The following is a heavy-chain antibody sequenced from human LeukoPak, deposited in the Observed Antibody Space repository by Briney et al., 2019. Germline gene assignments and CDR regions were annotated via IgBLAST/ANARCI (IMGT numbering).Heavy chain of an antibody. D-gene: IGHD1-26*01. Sequence: GGSLRLSCAVSGFTVSSNYMSWVRQAPGKGLEWVSVIHNSGSTYYANSVKDRFTFSGDTSKNTVYLQVNSLRAEDTAVYYCVGATGLAYWGQGTLVTVSS. J-gene: IGHJ4*02. CDR1: GFTVSSNY. CDR3: VGATGLAY. CDR2: IHNSGST. V-gene: IGHV3-66*01.